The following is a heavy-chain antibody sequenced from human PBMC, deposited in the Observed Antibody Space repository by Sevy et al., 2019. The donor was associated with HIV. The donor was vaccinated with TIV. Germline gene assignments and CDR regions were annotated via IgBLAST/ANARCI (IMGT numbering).Heavy chain of an antibody. Sequence: GGSLRLSCAASGLNFDDYGMRWVRQAPGKGLEWVSAINWNGVGTSYADSVKGRFTISRDNAKSSLYVQMNSLRAEDTALYYCARERSCGGDCYYFDYWGQGTLVTVSS. J-gene: IGHJ4*02. V-gene: IGHV3-20*04. CDR2: INWNGVGT. CDR1: GLNFDDYG. D-gene: IGHD2-21*02. CDR3: ARERSCGGDCYYFDY.